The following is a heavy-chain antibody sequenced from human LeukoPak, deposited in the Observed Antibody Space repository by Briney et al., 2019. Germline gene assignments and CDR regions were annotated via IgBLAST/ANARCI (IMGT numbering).Heavy chain of an antibody. CDR3: ARVGVNNDFWSGYPHYNWFDP. V-gene: IGHV4-4*07. J-gene: IGHJ5*02. CDR2: IFPDGTT. D-gene: IGHD3-3*01. Sequence: PSETLSLTCSVSGGSISAYYWSWVRHRAGKGLEWIGRIFPDGTTHYIASLKSRVNMSLDSSKTRFSLSLTSVTAADTAVYYCARVGVNNDFWSGYPHYNWFDPWGQGTLVTVSS. CDR1: GGSISAYY.